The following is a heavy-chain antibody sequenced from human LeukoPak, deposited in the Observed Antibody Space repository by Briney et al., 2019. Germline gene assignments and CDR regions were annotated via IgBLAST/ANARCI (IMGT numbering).Heavy chain of an antibody. CDR2: FHSSGST. J-gene: IGHJ4*02. D-gene: IGHD2-21*02. CDR1: GDSINSYY. V-gene: IGHV4-59*01. Sequence: PSGTLSLTCAVSGDSINSYYWSWIRQSPGRGLEWIGYFHSSGSTHYNPSLKSRVTISVDTSKNQFSLKVRSVTAADTAVYYCARVTGVGFDYWGQGTLVTVSS. CDR3: ARVTGVGFDY.